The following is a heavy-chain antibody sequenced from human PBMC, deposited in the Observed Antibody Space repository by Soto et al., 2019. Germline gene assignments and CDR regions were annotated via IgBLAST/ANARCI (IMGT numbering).Heavy chain of an antibody. CDR3: ARSVGYDFWSGYREVNWFDP. D-gene: IGHD3-3*01. V-gene: IGHV1-69*13. CDR1: GGTFSSYA. CDR2: IIPIFGTA. Sequence: SVKVSCKASGGTFSSYAISWVRQAPGQGLEWMGGIIPIFGTANYAQKFQGRVTITADESTSTAYMELGSLRSEDTAVYYCARSVGYDFWSGYREVNWFDPWGQGTLVTVSS. J-gene: IGHJ5*02.